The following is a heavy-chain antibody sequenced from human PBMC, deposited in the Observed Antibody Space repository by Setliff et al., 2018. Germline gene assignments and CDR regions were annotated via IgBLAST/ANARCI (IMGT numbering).Heavy chain of an antibody. CDR3: ARTPDGFLGDGYNLNTLGYFDS. D-gene: IGHD3-3*01. Sequence: SETLSLTCTVSGGSISSSSCYWGWIRQPPGKGLEWIGSLKYSGSTYYNPSLKSRVTISVDTSKNQFSLKLSSVTAADTAVYYCARTPDGFLGDGYNLNTLGYFDSWGQGTLVTVSS. CDR2: LKYSGST. CDR1: GGSISSSSCY. J-gene: IGHJ4*02. V-gene: IGHV4-39*07.